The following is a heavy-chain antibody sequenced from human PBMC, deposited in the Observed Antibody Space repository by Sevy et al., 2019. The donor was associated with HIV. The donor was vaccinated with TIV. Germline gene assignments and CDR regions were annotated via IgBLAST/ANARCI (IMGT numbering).Heavy chain of an antibody. V-gene: IGHV4-59*01. CDR1: GGSISSYY. J-gene: IGHJ3*02. CDR3: ARDFPSFDI. Sequence: SETLSLTCTVSGGSISSYYWSWIRQPPGKGLEWIGHIYYSGSTNYNPSFKSRVTISVDTSKNQFSLKLSSVTAADTAVYYCARDFPSFDIWGQGTMVTVSS. CDR2: IYYSGST.